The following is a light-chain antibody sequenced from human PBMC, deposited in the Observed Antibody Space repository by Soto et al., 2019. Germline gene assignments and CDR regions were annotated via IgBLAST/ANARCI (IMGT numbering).Light chain of an antibody. CDR2: DVS. CDR1: SSDIASYDY. Sequence: QSALTQPASVSGSPGQSITVSCIGTSSDIASYDYVSWYQQHPGKVPKLMIYDVSNRPSGVSNRFSGSKSGNTASLTISGLQAEDEADYYCTSFTTADTHVFGTWTKLTVL. J-gene: IGLJ1*01. V-gene: IGLV2-14*03. CDR3: TSFTTADTHV.